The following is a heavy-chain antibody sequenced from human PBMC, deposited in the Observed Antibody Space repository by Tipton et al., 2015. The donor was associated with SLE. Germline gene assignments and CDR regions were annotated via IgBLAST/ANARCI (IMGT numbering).Heavy chain of an antibody. CDR2: IYPGDSDT. J-gene: IGHJ4*02. CDR3: ARRIAYYYDSSGYSYYFDY. D-gene: IGHD3-22*01. V-gene: IGHV5-51*03. Sequence: QLVQSGAEVKKPGESLKISCKGSGYSFTSYWIGWVRQMPGKGLEWMGIIYPGDSDTRYSPSFQGQVTISADKSISTAYLQWSSLKASDTAMYYCARRIAYYYDSSGYSYYFDYWGQGTLVTVSS. CDR1: GYSFTSYW.